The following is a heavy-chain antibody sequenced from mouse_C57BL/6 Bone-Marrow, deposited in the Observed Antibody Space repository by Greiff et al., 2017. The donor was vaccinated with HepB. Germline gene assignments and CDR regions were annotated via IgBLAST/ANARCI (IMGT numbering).Heavy chain of an antibody. CDR3: AREGNGLPWFAY. V-gene: IGHV1-19*01. CDR1: GYTFTDYY. D-gene: IGHD2-2*01. CDR2: INPYNGGT. Sequence: VHVKQSGPVLVKPGASVKMSCKASGYTFTDYYMNWVKQSHGKSLEWIGVINPYNGGTSYNQKFKGKATLTVDKSSSTAYMELNSLTSEDSAVYYCAREGNGLPWFAYWGQGTLVTVSA. J-gene: IGHJ3*01.